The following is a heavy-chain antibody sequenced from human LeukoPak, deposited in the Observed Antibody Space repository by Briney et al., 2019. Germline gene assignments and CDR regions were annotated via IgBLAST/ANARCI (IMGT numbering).Heavy chain of an antibody. CDR1: GGSISSSSYY. V-gene: IGHV4-39*07. CDR2: IYYSGST. J-gene: IGHJ3*02. D-gene: IGHD3-22*01. CDR3: ARDITMIVVESTYFDI. Sequence: SETLSLTCTVSGGSISSSSYYWGWIRQPPGKGLEWIGSIYYSGSTYYNPSLKSRVTISVDTSKNQFSLKLSSVTAADTAVYYCARDITMIVVESTYFDIWGQGTMVTVSS.